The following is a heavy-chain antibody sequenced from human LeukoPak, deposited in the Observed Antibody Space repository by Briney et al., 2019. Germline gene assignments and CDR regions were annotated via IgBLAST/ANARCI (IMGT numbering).Heavy chain of an antibody. V-gene: IGHV5-51*01. CDR2: IYPGDSDT. CDR1: GYDFTTYW. CDR3: ARRAGSYEYFDY. Sequence: GESLKIPCKGSGYDFTTYWIGWVRQMPGKGLEWMGIIYPGDSDTRYSPSFQGQVTISADKSISTAYLQWSSLKASDTAMHFCARRAGSYEYFDYWGQGTLVTVSS. D-gene: IGHD3-10*01. J-gene: IGHJ4*02.